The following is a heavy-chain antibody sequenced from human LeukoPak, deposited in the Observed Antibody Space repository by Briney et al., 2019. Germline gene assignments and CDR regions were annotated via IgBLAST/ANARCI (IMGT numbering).Heavy chain of an antibody. CDR1: GYTFNTYG. CDR3: ARRQGTTLSFDC. D-gene: IGHD1-1*01. CDR2: INAYNGNT. Sequence: ASVKVSSRASGYTFNTYGFSWVRQAPGQGLEWMGWINAYNGNTNYAQKLQGRVTMTTETSTSTAYMELRSLRSDDTAVYYCARRQGTTLSFDCWGQGTLVTVSS. V-gene: IGHV1-18*01. J-gene: IGHJ4*02.